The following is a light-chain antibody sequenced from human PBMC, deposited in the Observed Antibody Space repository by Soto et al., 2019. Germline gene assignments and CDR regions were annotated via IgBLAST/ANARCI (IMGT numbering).Light chain of an antibody. Sequence: IGWTQSPGTLSLSPGERATLSCRASQSVSSSYLAWYQQKPGQAPRLLIYGASSRATGIPDRFSGSGSGTDFTLTISRLEPEDFAVYYCQQYAGPRTFGQGTKVDIK. CDR2: GAS. CDR1: QSVSSSY. CDR3: QQYAGPRT. J-gene: IGKJ1*01. V-gene: IGKV3-20*01.